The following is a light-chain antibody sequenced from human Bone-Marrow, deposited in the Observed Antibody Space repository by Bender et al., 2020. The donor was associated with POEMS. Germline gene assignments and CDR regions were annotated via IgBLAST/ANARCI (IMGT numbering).Light chain of an antibody. V-gene: IGLV2-14*03. CDR2: DSS. CDR3: SSSTTSSSLNWV. CDR1: SSDVGGYKY. Sequence: QSALTQPRSVSESPGQSVTISCTGTSSDVGGYKYVSWYQQHPGKAPKLMIYDSSNRPSGVSDRFSGSKSGNTASLTISGLQAEDEAAYYCSSSTTSSSLNWVFGGGTMLTVL. J-gene: IGLJ3*02.